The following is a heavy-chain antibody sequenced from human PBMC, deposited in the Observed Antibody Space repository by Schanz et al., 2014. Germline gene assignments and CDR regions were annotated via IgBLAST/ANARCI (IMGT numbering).Heavy chain of an antibody. CDR1: GFTFSTTG. CDR2: IRYDGINK. D-gene: IGHD1-26*01. CDR3: AKEWSPSF. V-gene: IGHV3-30*02. Sequence: GRLVESGGGVVQPGGSLRLSCAASGFTFSTTGMHWVRQAPGKGLVWVTYIRYDGINKYYADSVKGRFTVSRDNAKSTLFLQMDSLRPEDTAIYYCAKEWSPSFWGQGTLVTVSS. J-gene: IGHJ4*02.